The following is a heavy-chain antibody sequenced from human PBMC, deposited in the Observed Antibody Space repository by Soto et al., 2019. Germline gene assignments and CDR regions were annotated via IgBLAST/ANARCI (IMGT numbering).Heavy chain of an antibody. CDR1: GGSITSYH. V-gene: IGHV4-59*01. Sequence: QVHLQESGPGLVKPSETLSLTYTVSGGSITSYHWIWIRQPPGKGPEWIGSVYYSGSANYNPSLKSRVTISVDTSKNQFSLNLSSVTAADTAVYYCARDMSGGYNWFDPWGPGTLVTVSS. CDR2: VYYSGSA. D-gene: IGHD5-12*01. CDR3: ARDMSGGYNWFDP. J-gene: IGHJ5*02.